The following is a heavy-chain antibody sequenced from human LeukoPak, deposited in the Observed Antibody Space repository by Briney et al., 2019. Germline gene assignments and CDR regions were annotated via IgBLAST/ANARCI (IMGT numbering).Heavy chain of an antibody. D-gene: IGHD4-23*01. CDR3: ARVRDPFRWTRTLDH. J-gene: IGHJ4*02. V-gene: IGHV3-30*03. CDR2: ISHDGSDI. CDR1: GFTFSSHG. Sequence: GGSLRPSCAASGFTFSSHGMQWVRQGPGKGLEWVATISHDGSDIFYVESGKGRFTISRDNSKTTVYLQMTGLRTDDTGVYYCARVRDPFRWTRTLDHWGQGTRVIVSS.